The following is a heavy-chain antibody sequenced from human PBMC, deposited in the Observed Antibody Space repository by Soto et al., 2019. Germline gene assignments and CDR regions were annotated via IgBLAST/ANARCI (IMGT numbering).Heavy chain of an antibody. CDR3: ARVIVAGIYHYYGMDV. CDR1: GFTFSSYW. D-gene: IGHD5-12*01. J-gene: IGHJ6*02. Sequence: GGSLRLSCAASGFTFSSYWMSWVRQAPGKGLEWVANIKQDGSEKYYVDSVKGRFTISRDNAKNSLYLQMNSLRAEDTAVYYCARVIVAGIYHYYGMDVWGQGTTVTVSS. V-gene: IGHV3-7*01. CDR2: IKQDGSEK.